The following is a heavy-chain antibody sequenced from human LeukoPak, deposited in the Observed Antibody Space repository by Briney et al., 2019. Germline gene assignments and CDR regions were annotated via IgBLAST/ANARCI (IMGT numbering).Heavy chain of an antibody. CDR1: GDSMSNYY. J-gene: IGHJ6*03. D-gene: IGHD2-15*01. CDR2: VYNSGNR. V-gene: IGHV4-59*01. Sequence: SETLSLTCSVSGDSMSNYYWTWIRQSPEKGLEWIGYVYNSGNRNCNPSLKSRVTISLDTSKKQFSLKLNSVTAADTAVYYCARQWRFYYYMDVWGKGTTVTVSS. CDR3: ARQWRFYYYMDV.